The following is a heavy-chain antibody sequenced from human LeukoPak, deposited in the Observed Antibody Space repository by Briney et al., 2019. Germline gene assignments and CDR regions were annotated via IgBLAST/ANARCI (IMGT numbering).Heavy chain of an antibody. Sequence: VAPVKVSCKTSGYTFTGYYIHWVRQAPGQGLEWMGWINPKSGGTNNAQKFQGRVTMTRDTSISTAYMELSRLRSGDSAVYYCARDAGDAELDYFDYWGQGTLVTAS. CDR1: GYTFTGYY. CDR3: ARDAGDAELDYFDY. J-gene: IGHJ4*02. CDR2: INPKSGGT. V-gene: IGHV1-2*02.